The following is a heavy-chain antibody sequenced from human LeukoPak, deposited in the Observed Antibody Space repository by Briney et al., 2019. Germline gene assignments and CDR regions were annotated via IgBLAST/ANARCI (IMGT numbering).Heavy chain of an antibody. V-gene: IGHV3-23*01. CDR1: GFTFNTYA. D-gene: IGHD4-23*01. CDR2: LRGSGVLS. Sequence: GGSLRLSCAASGFTFNTYAINWGRQAPREGLWRVSTLRGSGVLSYSADSVKGRFTISRDNSKNALYLQMNSLRAEDTAIYYCAKDRDFGGYFDYWGQGTQVTVCS. CDR3: AKDRDFGGYFDY. J-gene: IGHJ4*02.